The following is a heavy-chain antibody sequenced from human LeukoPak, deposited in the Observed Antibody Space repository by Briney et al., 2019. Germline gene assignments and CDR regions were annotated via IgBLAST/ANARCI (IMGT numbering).Heavy chain of an antibody. D-gene: IGHD3-10*01. CDR3: ARDDSGSFDY. CDR2: IYHSGST. CDR1: GYSISSGYY. J-gene: IGHJ4*02. V-gene: IGHV4-38-2*02. Sequence: SVTLSLTCDVSGYSISSGYYWGWIRQPPGKGLEWIGSIYHSGSTYYKPSLKSRVTISVDTSKNQFSLKLSSVTAADTALYYCARDDSGSFDYWGQGTLVIVSS.